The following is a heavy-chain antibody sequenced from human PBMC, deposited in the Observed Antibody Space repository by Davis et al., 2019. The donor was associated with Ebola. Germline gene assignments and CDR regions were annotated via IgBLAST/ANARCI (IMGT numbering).Heavy chain of an antibody. CDR1: GGTFSSYA. V-gene: IGHV1-69*05. CDR2: IIPIFGTA. Sequence: SVKVSCKASGGTFSSYAISWVRQAPGQGLEWMGGIIPIFGTANYAQKFQGRVTMTRDTSTSTAYMELSSLRSEDTAVYYCAREYDSSGLYFDYWGQGTLVTVSS. CDR3: AREYDSSGLYFDY. J-gene: IGHJ4*02. D-gene: IGHD3-22*01.